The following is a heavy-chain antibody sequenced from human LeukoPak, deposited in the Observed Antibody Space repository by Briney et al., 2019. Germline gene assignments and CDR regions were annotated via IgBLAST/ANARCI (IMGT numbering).Heavy chain of an antibody. J-gene: IGHJ4*02. CDR2: IYHSGNT. Sequence: PSGTLSLTCDVSGYSISSGYYWGWIRQPPGKGLEWIGSIYHSGNTYYNPSLKSRLTISVDTSKNQFSLKLNSVTAADTAVYYCTEHSDFTSIFIVRFDYWGQGALVTVSS. V-gene: IGHV4-38-2*01. D-gene: IGHD3-3*01. CDR1: GYSISSGYY. CDR3: TEHSDFTSIFIVRFDY.